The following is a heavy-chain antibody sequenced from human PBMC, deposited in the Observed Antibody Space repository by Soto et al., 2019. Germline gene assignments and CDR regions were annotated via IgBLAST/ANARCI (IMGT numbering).Heavy chain of an antibody. J-gene: IGHJ4*02. V-gene: IGHV3-74*01. CDR1: GFTFSNYW. D-gene: IGHD3-16*01. CDR3: ARDLGGYASH. Sequence: EVQLVESGGGLVQPGGSLRLSCAASGFTFSNYWMHWVRQAPGKGQVWVSRINTDGSTTNYADSVKGRFTISRDNAKNTLYRQTNSLGAEDTAVYYCARDLGGYASHWGQGTLVTVSS. CDR2: INTDGSTT.